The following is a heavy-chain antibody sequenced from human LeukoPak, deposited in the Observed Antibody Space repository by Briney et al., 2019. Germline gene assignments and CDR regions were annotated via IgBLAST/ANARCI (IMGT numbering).Heavy chain of an antibody. D-gene: IGHD3-22*01. CDR2: INHSGST. V-gene: IGHV4-34*01. Sequence: PSETLPLTCAVYGGSFSGYYWSWIRQPPGKGLEWIGEINHSGSTNYNPSLKSRVTISVDTSKNQFSLKLSSVTAADTAVYYCARDPYYDSSGSFDYWGQGTLVTVSS. J-gene: IGHJ4*02. CDR3: ARDPYYDSSGSFDY. CDR1: GGSFSGYY.